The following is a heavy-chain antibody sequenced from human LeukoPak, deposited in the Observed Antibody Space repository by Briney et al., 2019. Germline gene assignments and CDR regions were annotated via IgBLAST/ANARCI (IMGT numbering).Heavy chain of an antibody. D-gene: IGHD3-10*01. CDR3: ARADPNASGYFYRFNWFDP. CDR2: IYSSGST. Sequence: PSETLSLICTVSGGTISSDDWNWVRQPPGQGLEWIGNIYSSGSTDYNPSLKSRVTISLDTSKFQFSLRLNSVTAADTAVYYCARADPNASGYFYRFNWFDPWGQGTLVTVSS. V-gene: IGHV4-59*01. CDR1: GGTISSDD. J-gene: IGHJ5*02.